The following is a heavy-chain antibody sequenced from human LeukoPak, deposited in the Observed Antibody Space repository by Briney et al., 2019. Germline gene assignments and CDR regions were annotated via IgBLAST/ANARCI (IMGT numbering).Heavy chain of an antibody. CDR1: GYTFTAYY. Sequence: ASVTVSCTASGYTFTAYYMHWVRQAPGQGVEWMGWINPNSGGTNYAQKFQGRVTMTRDTSISTAYMELSRLRSDDTAVYYCASDIDYYDSSGYQFDYWGQGTLVTVSS. CDR2: INPNSGGT. J-gene: IGHJ4*02. CDR3: ASDIDYYDSSGYQFDY. D-gene: IGHD3-22*01. V-gene: IGHV1-2*02.